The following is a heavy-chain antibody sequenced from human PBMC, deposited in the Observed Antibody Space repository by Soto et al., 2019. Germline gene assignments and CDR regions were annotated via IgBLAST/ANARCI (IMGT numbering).Heavy chain of an antibody. J-gene: IGHJ5*02. D-gene: IGHD3-3*01. V-gene: IGHV1-46*01. CDR1: GYTFSSYY. Sequence: ASVKVSCKASGYTFSSYYIHWVRQAPGQGLEWMGVINPNGGTTGYAQKFQGRITMTRDTSRSTVYMELSSLRSDDTAIYYCARSSGGNFGIIIEGSNWFDPWGQGTLVTVSS. CDR3: ARSSGGNFGIIIEGSNWFDP. CDR2: INPNGGTT.